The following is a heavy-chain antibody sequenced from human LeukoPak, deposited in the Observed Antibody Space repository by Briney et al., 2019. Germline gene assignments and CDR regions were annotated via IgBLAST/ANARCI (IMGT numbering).Heavy chain of an antibody. CDR3: ARRFRARDFDY. J-gene: IGHJ4*02. V-gene: IGHV3-30-3*01. CDR1: GFTFSSYA. D-gene: IGHD2-21*01. Sequence: PGGSLRLSCAASGFTFSSYAMHWVRQAPGKGLEWVAVISYDGSNKYYADSVKGRFTISRDNSKNTLYLQMNSLRAEDTAVYYCARRFRARDFDYWGQGTLVTVSS. CDR2: ISYDGSNK.